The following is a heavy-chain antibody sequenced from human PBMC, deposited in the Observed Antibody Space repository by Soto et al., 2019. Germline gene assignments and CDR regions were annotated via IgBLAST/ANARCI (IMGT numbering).Heavy chain of an antibody. V-gene: IGHV5-10-1*01. Sequence: GESLKISCKGSGYSFAIYWISWVRQMPGQGLEWLGRIDPSDSYTNYSPSFEGHITISADKSISTAYLQWSSLKASDTAVCYCARHELGRGEPNDYWGQGTLVTVSS. J-gene: IGHJ4*02. CDR1: GYSFAIYW. D-gene: IGHD1-7*01. CDR3: ARHELGRGEPNDY. CDR2: IDPSDSYT.